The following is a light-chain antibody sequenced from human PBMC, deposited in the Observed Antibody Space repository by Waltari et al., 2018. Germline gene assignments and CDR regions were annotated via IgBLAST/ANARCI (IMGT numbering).Light chain of an antibody. CDR1: KLGDKY. V-gene: IGLV3-1*01. Sequence: SYELTQPPSVSVSPGQTASITCPGDKLGDKYACWYQQKPGQSPLLVIFQDSKRHTGIPERFSGSNSGNTATLTSTGTQAMDEADYYCQAWDSSTLYVFGTGTKVTVL. J-gene: IGLJ1*01. CDR3: QAWDSSTLYV. CDR2: QDS.